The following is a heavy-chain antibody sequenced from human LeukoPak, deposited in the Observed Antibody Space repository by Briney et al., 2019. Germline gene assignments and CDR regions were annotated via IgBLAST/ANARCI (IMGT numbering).Heavy chain of an antibody. Sequence: GGSLRLSCAASGFTFSSYSMNWVRQAPGKGLEWVSYISSSSSTIYYADSVKGRFTISRDNAKNSLYLQMNSLRAEDTAVYYCAGGPYYYGSGSYYIDYWGQGTLVTVSS. J-gene: IGHJ4*02. CDR1: GFTFSSYS. CDR2: ISSSSSTI. V-gene: IGHV3-48*04. CDR3: AGGPYYYGSGSYYIDY. D-gene: IGHD3-10*01.